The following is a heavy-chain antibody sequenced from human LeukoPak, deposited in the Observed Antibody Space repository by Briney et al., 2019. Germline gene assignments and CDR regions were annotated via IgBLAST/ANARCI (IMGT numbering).Heavy chain of an antibody. V-gene: IGHV3-48*03. Sequence: PGGSLGLSCAASGFTFSSYEMNWVRQAPGKGLEWVSYISSSGSTIYYADSVKGRFTISRDNAKSSLYLQMNSLRAEDTAVYYCARDRGFSESNDYGDYADYWGQGTLVTVSS. CDR3: ARDRGFSESNDYGDYADY. CDR2: ISSSGSTI. D-gene: IGHD4-17*01. J-gene: IGHJ4*02. CDR1: GFTFSSYE.